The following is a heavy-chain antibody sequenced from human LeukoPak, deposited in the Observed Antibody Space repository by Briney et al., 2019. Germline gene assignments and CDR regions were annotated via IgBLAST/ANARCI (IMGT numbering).Heavy chain of an antibody. CDR3: AELGITMIGGV. Sequence: PGGTLRLSCAASGFTFSSYGMSWVRQAPGKGLEWVSYIGSSSSTIYYADSVKGRFTISRDNAKNSLYLQMNSLRAEDTAVYYCAELGITMIGGVWGKGTTVTISS. CDR2: IGSSSSTI. J-gene: IGHJ6*04. CDR1: GFTFSSYG. V-gene: IGHV3-48*04. D-gene: IGHD3-10*02.